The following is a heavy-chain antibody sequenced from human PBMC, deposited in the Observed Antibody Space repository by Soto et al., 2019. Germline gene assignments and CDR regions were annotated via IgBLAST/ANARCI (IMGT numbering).Heavy chain of an antibody. V-gene: IGHV3-21*01. D-gene: IGHD2-2*01. CDR1: GFTFSSYS. CDR2: ISSSSSYI. Sequence: EVQLVESGGGLVKPGGSLRLSCAPSGFTFSSYSMNWVRQAPGKGLEWVSSISSSSSYIYYADSVKGRFTISRDNAKNSLYLQMNSLRAEDTAVYYCARGVPAARDGIWGFDYWGQGTLVTVSS. J-gene: IGHJ4*02. CDR3: ARGVPAARDGIWGFDY.